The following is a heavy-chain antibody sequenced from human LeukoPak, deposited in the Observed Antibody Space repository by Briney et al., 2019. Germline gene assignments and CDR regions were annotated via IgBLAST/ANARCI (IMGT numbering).Heavy chain of an antibody. CDR2: INPNSGGT. J-gene: IGHJ4*02. V-gene: IGHV1-2*06. D-gene: IGHD5-18*01. Sequence: GASVKVSCKASGYTFTGYYMHWVRQPPGQGLEWMGRINPNSGGTNYAQKFQGRVTMTRDTSISTAYMELSRLRSDDTAVYYCARDFRRRVGTAMVNLFFDYWGQGTLVTVSS. CDR1: GYTFTGYY. CDR3: ARDFRRRVGTAMVNLFFDY.